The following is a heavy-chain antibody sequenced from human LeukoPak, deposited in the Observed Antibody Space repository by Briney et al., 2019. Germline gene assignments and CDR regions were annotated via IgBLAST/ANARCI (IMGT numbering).Heavy chain of an antibody. CDR3: ARSRSSSSLGAFDI. D-gene: IGHD6-6*01. Sequence: PSETLSLTCTVSGGSISSYYWSWIRQPPGKGLEWVGYIYYSGSTNYNPSLKSRVTISVDTSKNQFSLKLSSVTAADTAVYYCARSRSSSSLGAFDIWGQGTMVTVSS. CDR2: IYYSGST. V-gene: IGHV4-59*01. CDR1: GGSISSYY. J-gene: IGHJ3*02.